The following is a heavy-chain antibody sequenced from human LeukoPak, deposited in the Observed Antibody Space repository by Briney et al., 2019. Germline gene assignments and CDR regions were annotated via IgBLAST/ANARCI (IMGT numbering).Heavy chain of an antibody. CDR3: ARHRWTGTFNFDY. CDR2: IYYSGNT. CDR1: GGSISSSPYS. Sequence: PSETLSLTCTVSGGSISSSPYSWGWIRQPPGMGLEWIGSIYYSGNTHYNPSLKNRVTMSVDTSKNQFSLKLNSVTAADTAVYHCARHRWTGTFNFDYWGQGTLVTVSS. D-gene: IGHD1-1*01. J-gene: IGHJ4*02. V-gene: IGHV4-39*01.